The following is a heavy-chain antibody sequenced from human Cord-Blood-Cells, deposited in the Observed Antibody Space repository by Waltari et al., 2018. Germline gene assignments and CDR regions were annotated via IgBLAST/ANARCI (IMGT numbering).Heavy chain of an antibody. J-gene: IGHJ4*02. CDR2: IYYSGST. D-gene: IGHD2-2*01. V-gene: IGHV4-39*01. CDR1: GGSISSSSYY. CDR3: ARHFGRNIVVVPAAIDY. Sequence: QLQLQESGPGLVKPSETLSLTCTVSGGSISSSSYYWGWIRQPPGKGLEWIGSIYYSGSTDYNPSLKSRVTISVDTSKNQFSLKLSSVTATDTAVYYCARHFGRNIVVVPAAIDYWGQGTLVTVSS.